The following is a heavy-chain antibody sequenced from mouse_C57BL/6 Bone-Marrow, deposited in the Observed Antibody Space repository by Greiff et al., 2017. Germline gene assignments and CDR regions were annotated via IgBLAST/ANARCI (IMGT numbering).Heavy chain of an antibody. CDR2: ISYSGST. CDR3: ARWGYYGSSYGSAMDY. CDR1: GYSITSDY. J-gene: IGHJ4*01. Sequence: DVKLQESGPGLAKPSQTLSLTCSVTGYSITSDYWNWIRKFPGHKLEYMGYISYSGSTSYNPSLKSRNSITRDTSKNQYYLQLNSVTTEDTATDYCARWGYYGSSYGSAMDYWGQGTSVTVSS. D-gene: IGHD1-1*01. V-gene: IGHV3-8*01.